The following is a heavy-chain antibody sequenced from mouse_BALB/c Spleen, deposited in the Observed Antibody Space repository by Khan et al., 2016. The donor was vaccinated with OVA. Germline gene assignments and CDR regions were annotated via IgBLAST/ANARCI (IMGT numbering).Heavy chain of an antibody. Sequence: EVELVESGGGLVQPGGSRKLSCAASGFTFSSSGMHWVRQAPEKGLEWVAYISSGSSTIYYADTVKGRFTISRDIPENTLYLQITSLRSEDTARYCCARYDSDCWYLDVWGAGTTVTVSS. J-gene: IGHJ1*01. D-gene: IGHD2-3*01. CDR1: GFTFSSSG. CDR3: ARYDSDCWYLDV. V-gene: IGHV5-17*02. CDR2: ISSGSSTI.